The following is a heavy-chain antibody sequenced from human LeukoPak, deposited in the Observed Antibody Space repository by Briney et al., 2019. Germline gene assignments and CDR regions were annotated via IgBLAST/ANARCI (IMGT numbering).Heavy chain of an antibody. D-gene: IGHD3-10*01. Sequence: PGGSLRLSCAAPGFTPRRYWMSWVRQTPGKGREWVANIKHDGSEKYYVDSVKGGFTISRDNAKNSLYLQMNSLRGEDTAVYYCARDRDYYNYFEYWGQGTPVTVSS. CDR3: ARDRDYYNYFEY. CDR2: IKHDGSEK. CDR1: GFTPRRYW. J-gene: IGHJ4*02. V-gene: IGHV3-7*04.